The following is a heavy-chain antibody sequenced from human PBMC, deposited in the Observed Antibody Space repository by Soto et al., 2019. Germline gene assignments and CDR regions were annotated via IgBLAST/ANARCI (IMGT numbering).Heavy chain of an antibody. V-gene: IGHV4-61*01. CDR3: ARDVYGDYVYFDI. D-gene: IGHD4-17*01. CDR2: IYYSGST. CDR1: GGSVSSGSYY. J-gene: IGHJ3*02. Sequence: SETLSLTCTVSGGSVSSGSYYWSWIRQPPGKGLEWIGYIYYSGSTNYNPSLKSRVTISVDTSKNQFSLKLSSVTAADTAVYYCARDVYGDYVYFDIWGQGTMVTVSS.